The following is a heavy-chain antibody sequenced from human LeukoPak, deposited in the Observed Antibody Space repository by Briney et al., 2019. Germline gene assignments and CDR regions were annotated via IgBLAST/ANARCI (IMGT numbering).Heavy chain of an antibody. Sequence: GASVKVSCKPSGYTFTAYNIHWVRQDPGQGLEWMGWMNPNSGDTNYAQNFQGRVTMTRDTSISTAYMELSSLRSDDTAVYFYLRGGGRSYCDYWGQGTPVTVSS. CDR2: MNPNSGDT. CDR3: LRGGGRSYCDY. D-gene: IGHD2-15*01. CDR1: GYTFTAYN. V-gene: IGHV1-2*02. J-gene: IGHJ4*02.